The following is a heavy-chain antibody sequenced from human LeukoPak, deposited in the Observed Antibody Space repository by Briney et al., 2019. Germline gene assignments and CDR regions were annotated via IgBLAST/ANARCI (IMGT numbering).Heavy chain of an antibody. J-gene: IGHJ5*02. CDR3: ARDGGYSGYDGFDP. CDR1: GGTFSSYA. Sequence: ASVKVFCKASGGTFSSYAISWVRQAPGQGLEWMGWINPNSGGTNYAQKFQGRVTMTRDTSISTAYMELSRLRSDDTAVYYCARDGGYSGYDGFDPWGQGTLVTVSS. D-gene: IGHD5-12*01. V-gene: IGHV1-2*02. CDR2: INPNSGGT.